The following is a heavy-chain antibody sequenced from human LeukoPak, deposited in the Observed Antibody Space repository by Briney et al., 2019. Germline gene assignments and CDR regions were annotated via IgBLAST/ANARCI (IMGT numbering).Heavy chain of an antibody. CDR3: ARHDFRRTRGWFDP. J-gene: IGHJ5*02. CDR1: GGSISSSSYY. CDR2: IYYSGST. V-gene: IGHV4-39*01. D-gene: IGHD1/OR15-1a*01. Sequence: PSETLSLTCTVSGGSISSSSYYWGWIRQPPGKGLEWIGSIYYSGSTYYNPSLKSRVTISVDTSKNQFSLKLSSVTAADTAVYYCARHDFRRTRGWFDPWGQGTLVTVSS.